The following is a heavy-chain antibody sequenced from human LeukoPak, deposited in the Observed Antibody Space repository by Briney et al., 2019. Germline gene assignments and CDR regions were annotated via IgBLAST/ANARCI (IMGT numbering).Heavy chain of an antibody. V-gene: IGHV1-2*02. CDR2: INPNSGAT. J-gene: IGHJ4*02. D-gene: IGHD6-13*01. Sequence: ASVKVSCKASGYTFSGYYLHWVRQAPGQGLEWMAWINPNSGATDYAQKFKGRVTMSRDTYTATVYMEVSGLTSDDTAVHYCARGGSSSCDYWGQGTQVTVSS. CDR3: ARGGSSSCDY. CDR1: GYTFSGYY.